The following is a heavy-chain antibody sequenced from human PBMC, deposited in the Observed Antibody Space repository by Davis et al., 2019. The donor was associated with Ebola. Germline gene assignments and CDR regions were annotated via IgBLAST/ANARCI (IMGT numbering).Heavy chain of an antibody. D-gene: IGHD3-3*01. CDR2: IDWDDDK. J-gene: IGHJ3*02. CDR3: ARNSPYYDFWSGYPDAFDI. V-gene: IGHV2-70*01. Sequence: SGPTLVKPTQTLTLTCTFSGFSLSTSGMCVSWIRQPPGKALEWLALIDWDDDKYYSTSLKTRLTISKDTSKNQVVLTMTNMDPVDTATYYCARNSPYYDFWSGYPDAFDIWGQGTMVTVSS. CDR1: GFSLSTSGMC.